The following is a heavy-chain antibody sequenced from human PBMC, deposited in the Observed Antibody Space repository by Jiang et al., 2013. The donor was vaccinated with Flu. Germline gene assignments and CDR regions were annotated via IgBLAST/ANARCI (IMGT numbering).Heavy chain of an antibody. CDR2: GET. J-gene: IGHJ6*02. CDR3: ATAPSRIYYYGMDV. Sequence: GETIYAQKFQGRVTMTEDTSTDTAYMELSSLRSEDTAVYYCATAPSRIYYYGMDVWGQGTTVTVSS. D-gene: IGHD2/OR15-2a*01. V-gene: IGHV1-24*01.